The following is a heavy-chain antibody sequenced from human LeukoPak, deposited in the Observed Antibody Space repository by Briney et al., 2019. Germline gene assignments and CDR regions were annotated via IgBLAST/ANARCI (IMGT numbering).Heavy chain of an antibody. CDR1: GFIFSSYS. V-gene: IGHV3-21*01. D-gene: IGHD3-10*01. J-gene: IGHJ4*02. CDR3: ARGAYFGSGSFDY. Sequence: GGSLRLSCAASGFIFSSYSTNWVRQAPGKGLEWVPSISSSSSYIYYADSVKGRFTISRDSAKNSLFLRMNSLRAEDTAVYYCARGAYFGSGSFDYWGQGILVTVSS. CDR2: ISSSSSYI.